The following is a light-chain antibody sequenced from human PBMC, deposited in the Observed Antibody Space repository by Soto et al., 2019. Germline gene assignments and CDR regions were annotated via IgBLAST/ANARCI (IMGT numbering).Light chain of an antibody. J-gene: IGKJ1*01. Sequence: EIVLTQSPGTLSLSPGERATLSCRASQSVSSSYLAWYQQKAGQAPRLVIYDASTRATGIPDRFSASGSGTDFTLTISRLEPEDFAVYYCQQYASAPLTFGQGTKVEVK. CDR3: QQYASAPLT. V-gene: IGKV3-20*01. CDR2: DAS. CDR1: QSVSSSY.